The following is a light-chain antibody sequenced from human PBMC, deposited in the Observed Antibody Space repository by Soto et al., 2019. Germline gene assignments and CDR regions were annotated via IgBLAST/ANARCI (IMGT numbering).Light chain of an antibody. CDR1: RGSIASNY. CDR2: EDN. V-gene: IGLV6-57*01. Sequence: NFMLTQPHSVSESPGKTVTISCTRSRGSIASNYVQWYQQRPGRSPTTVIYEDNQRPSGVPDRFSGSIDSSSNSASLTISGLKTAEEAAYYCQSYDSSNQVFGGGTKLTVL. J-gene: IGLJ2*01. CDR3: QSYDSSNQV.